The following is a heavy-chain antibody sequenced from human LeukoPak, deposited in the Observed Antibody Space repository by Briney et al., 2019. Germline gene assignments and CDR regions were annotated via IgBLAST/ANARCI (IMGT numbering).Heavy chain of an antibody. J-gene: IGHJ4*02. CDR3: ARGFRDYGDYSYYFDY. D-gene: IGHD4-17*01. CDR2: ISNDGNYK. Sequence: GGSLRLSCAASGFTFSSSAMHRVRQAPGKGLEWVAVISNDGNYKSYADSVRGRFTISRDSSKNTLCLQMNSLRPEDTALYYCARGFRDYGDYSYYFDYWGQGTLVTVSS. CDR1: GFTFSSSA. V-gene: IGHV3-30-3*01.